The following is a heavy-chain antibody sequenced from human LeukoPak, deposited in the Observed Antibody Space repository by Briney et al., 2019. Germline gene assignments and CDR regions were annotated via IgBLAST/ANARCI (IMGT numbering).Heavy chain of an antibody. J-gene: IGHJ4*02. CDR3: ARDLMPADY. V-gene: IGHV1-18*01. Sequence: PSVKVSCKASGYTFSSYDINWVRQAPGQGLEWMGWISAYNGNTNYAQKLQGRVTMTTDTSTSTAYMELRSLRSDDTAVYYCARDLMPADYWGQGTLVTVSS. CDR1: GYTFSSYD. CDR2: ISAYNGNT. D-gene: IGHD2-2*01.